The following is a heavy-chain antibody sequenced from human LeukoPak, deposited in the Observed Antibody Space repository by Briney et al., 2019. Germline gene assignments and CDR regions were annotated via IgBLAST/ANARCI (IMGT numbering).Heavy chain of an antibody. CDR2: ISGGGSST. D-gene: IGHD3-9*01. Sequence: AGGSLRLSCAASGFTFSNYAMSWVRQAPGKGLEWVSAISGGGSSTYYADSVKGRFTISRDNSKNTLYLQMNSLRAEDTAVYYCAKDLAVTYYDILTGYYGSFDYWGQGTLVTVSS. CDR3: AKDLAVTYYDILTGYYGSFDY. V-gene: IGHV3-23*01. CDR1: GFTFSNYA. J-gene: IGHJ4*02.